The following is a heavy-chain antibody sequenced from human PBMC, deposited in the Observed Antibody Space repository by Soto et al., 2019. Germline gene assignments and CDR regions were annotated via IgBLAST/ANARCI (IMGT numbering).Heavy chain of an antibody. J-gene: IGHJ6*02. D-gene: IGHD3-3*01. CDR1: GYTFTSYY. V-gene: IGHV1-46*01. CDR2: INPIGGST. Sequence: QVQLVQSGAEVKKPGASVKVSCKASGYTFTSYYMHWVRQAPGQGLEWMGIINPIGGSTSYAQKFQGKVTMTSDTSTRTVYMELSSLRSEDTAVYYCARDNRGTIFGVLIAYGMDVWCQGPTVTVSS. CDR3: ARDNRGTIFGVLIAYGMDV.